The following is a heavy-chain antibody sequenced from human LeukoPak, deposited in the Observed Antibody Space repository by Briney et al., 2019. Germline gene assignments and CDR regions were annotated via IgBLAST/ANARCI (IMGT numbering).Heavy chain of an antibody. CDR3: ARDLRIVSGSYLDY. Sequence: GGSLRLSCAASGFTFSSYGMHWVRQAPGKGLEWVAFIRSDGINKYHADSVKGRFTISRDNSKNTLYLQMNSLRAEDTAIYYCARDLRIVSGSYLDYWGQGTLVTVSS. V-gene: IGHV3-30*02. J-gene: IGHJ4*02. CDR1: GFTFSSYG. D-gene: IGHD1-26*01. CDR2: IRSDGINK.